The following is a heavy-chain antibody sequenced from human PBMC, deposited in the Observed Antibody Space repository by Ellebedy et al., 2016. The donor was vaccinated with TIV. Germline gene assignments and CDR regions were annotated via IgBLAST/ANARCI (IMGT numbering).Heavy chain of an antibody. Sequence: LSLTCEASGFTLSPYWMTWVRQAPGKGLEWVANIRQDGSEKKYVDSVKGRFTISRDNAKNSLYLQMNSLTAEDTAVYYCARGWGRDTAVDYWGQGTLVTVSS. D-gene: IGHD3-16*01. CDR2: IRQDGSEK. J-gene: IGHJ4*02. V-gene: IGHV3-7*03. CDR1: GFTLSPYW. CDR3: ARGWGRDTAVDY.